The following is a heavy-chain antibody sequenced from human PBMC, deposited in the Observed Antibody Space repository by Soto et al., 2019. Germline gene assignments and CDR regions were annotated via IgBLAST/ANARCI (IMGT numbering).Heavy chain of an antibody. Sequence: SLRLSCSASGFTFSSYGMHWVRQAPGKGLEWVAVIWYDGSNKYYADSVKGRFTISRDNSKNTLYLQMNSLRAEDTAVYYGARDGFTIFGVAYFDYWGQGTLVTVSS. J-gene: IGHJ4*02. V-gene: IGHV3-33*01. CDR1: GFTFSSYG. D-gene: IGHD3-3*01. CDR2: IWYDGSNK. CDR3: ARDGFTIFGVAYFDY.